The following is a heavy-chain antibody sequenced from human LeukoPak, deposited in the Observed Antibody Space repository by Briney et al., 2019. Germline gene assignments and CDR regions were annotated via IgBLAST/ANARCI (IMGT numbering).Heavy chain of an antibody. CDR2: IYYSGST. CDR1: GGSISSSSYY. Sequence: PSETLSLTCTVSGGSISSSSYYWGWIRQPPGKGLEWIGSIYYSGSTYYNPSLKSRVTISVDTSKNQFSLKLSSVTAADTAVYYCARVGGPTVVTLGPHFDYWGQGTLVTVSS. D-gene: IGHD4-23*01. V-gene: IGHV4-39*07. J-gene: IGHJ4*02. CDR3: ARVGGPTVVTLGPHFDY.